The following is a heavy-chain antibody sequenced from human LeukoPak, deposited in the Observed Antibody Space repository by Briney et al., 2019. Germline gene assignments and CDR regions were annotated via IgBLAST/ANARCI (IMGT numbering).Heavy chain of an antibody. V-gene: IGHV3-7*01. CDR3: ARGPTNGQAFDY. D-gene: IGHD2-8*01. CDR2: IREDGSQK. CDR1: GFTFSSYA. J-gene: IGHJ4*02. Sequence: GGSLRLSCAASGFTFSSYAMSWVRQAPGKGLEWVASIREDGSQKSAVDSVRGRFSISRDNAKNSVYLQMDSLRAEDTAVYYCARGPTNGQAFDYWGQGTLVSVSS.